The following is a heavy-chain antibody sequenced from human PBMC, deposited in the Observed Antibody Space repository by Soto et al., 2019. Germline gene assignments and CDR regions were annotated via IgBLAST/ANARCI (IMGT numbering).Heavy chain of an antibody. D-gene: IGHD3-9*01. J-gene: IGHJ3*02. CDR3: ARDRGHYDILTGLI. CDR2: IKQDGSEK. Sequence: PGGSLRLSCAASGFTFSRYWMSWVRQAPGKGLEWVANIKQDGSEKYYVDSVKGRFTISRDNAKNSLYLQMNSLRAEDTAVYYCARDRGHYDILTGLIWGQGTMVTAS. V-gene: IGHV3-7*01. CDR1: GFTFSRYW.